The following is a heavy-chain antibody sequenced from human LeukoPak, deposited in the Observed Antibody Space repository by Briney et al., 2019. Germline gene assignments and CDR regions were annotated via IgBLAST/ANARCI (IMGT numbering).Heavy chain of an antibody. CDR2: IYYSGTT. CDR3: AREGGAGGANYFDY. CDR1: GGSISNYY. Sequence: SETLSLTCTVSGGSISNYYWSWIRQSPGKGLEWIGYIYYSGTTNYNPSLKSRVTISVDTSKNQFSLKLSSVTAADTAVYYCAREGGAGGANYFDYWGQGTLVTVSS. V-gene: IGHV4-59*01. D-gene: IGHD1-14*01. J-gene: IGHJ4*02.